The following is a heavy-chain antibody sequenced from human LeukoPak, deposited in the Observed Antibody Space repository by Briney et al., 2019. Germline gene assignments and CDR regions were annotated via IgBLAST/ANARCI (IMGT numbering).Heavy chain of an antibody. Sequence: GGSLRLSCAASGFTFSSYGMRWVRQAPGKGLEWVSDITDSGGNTYHADSVKGRFTISRDNAKNTLFLQMYSLRVEDTAVYYWAKGGSASRPYDFDYWGPGNLVTASS. V-gene: IGHV3-23*01. CDR3: AKGGSASRPYDFDY. J-gene: IGHJ4*01. D-gene: IGHD6-6*01. CDR2: ITDSGGNT. CDR1: GFTFSSYG.